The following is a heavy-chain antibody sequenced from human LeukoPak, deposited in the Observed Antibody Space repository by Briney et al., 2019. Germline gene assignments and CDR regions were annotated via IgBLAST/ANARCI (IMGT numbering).Heavy chain of an antibody. CDR1: GFTFSRYR. J-gene: IGHJ4*02. V-gene: IGHV3-21*01. CDR3: ARDRVGYYDSRTDY. Sequence: GRSLRLSCAASGFTFSRYRMHWVRQAPGKGLEWVSSISSSSSYIYYADSVKGRFTISRDNAKNSLYLQMNSLRAEDTAVYYCARDRVGYYDSRTDYWGQGTLVTVSS. CDR2: ISSSSSYI. D-gene: IGHD3-22*01.